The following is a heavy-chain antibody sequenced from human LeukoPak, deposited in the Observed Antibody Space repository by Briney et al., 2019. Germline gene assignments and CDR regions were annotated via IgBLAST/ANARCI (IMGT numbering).Heavy chain of an antibody. J-gene: IGHJ5*02. V-gene: IGHV4-38-2*01. CDR2: IYHSGST. CDR3: ARQLMWSWFDP. Sequence: SEALSLTCAVSGYSISSGYYWGWIRQPPGKGLEWIGSIYHSGSTYYNPSLKSRVTISVDTSKNQFSLKLSSVTAADTAVYYCARQLMWSWFDPWGQGTLVTVSS. D-gene: IGHD2-21*01. CDR1: GYSISSGYY.